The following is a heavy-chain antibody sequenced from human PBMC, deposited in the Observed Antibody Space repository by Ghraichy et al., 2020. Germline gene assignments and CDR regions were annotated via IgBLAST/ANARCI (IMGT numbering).Heavy chain of an antibody. D-gene: IGHD2-2*01. CDR3: ARDLGYCSSTSCPRGYGMDV. Sequence: RGSLRLSCAASGFTFSSYSMNWVRQAPGKGLEWVSYISSSTTIYYADSVKGRFTISRDNAKNSLYLQMNSLRDEDTAVYYCARDLGYCSSTSCPRGYGMDVWGQGTTVTVSS. J-gene: IGHJ6*02. V-gene: IGHV3-48*02. CDR2: ISSSTTI. CDR1: GFTFSSYS.